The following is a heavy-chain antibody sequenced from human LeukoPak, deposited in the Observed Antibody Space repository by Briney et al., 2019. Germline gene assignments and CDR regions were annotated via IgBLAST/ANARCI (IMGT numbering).Heavy chain of an antibody. CDR1: GFTFSNYA. Sequence: GGSLRLSCAASGFTFSNYAMSWARQAPGKGLEWVAVISYDGSNKYYADSVKGRFTISRDNSKNTLYLQMNSLRAEDTAVYYCAKELIGSYAGYYYYYGMDVWGQGTTVTVSS. J-gene: IGHJ6*02. D-gene: IGHD1-26*01. V-gene: IGHV3-30*18. CDR2: ISYDGSNK. CDR3: AKELIGSYAGYYYYYGMDV.